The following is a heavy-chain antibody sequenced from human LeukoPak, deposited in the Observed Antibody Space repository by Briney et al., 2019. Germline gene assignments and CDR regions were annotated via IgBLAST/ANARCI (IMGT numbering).Heavy chain of an antibody. D-gene: IGHD3-10*01. Sequence: GGSLRLSCGASGFTFSSYGMHWVRQAPGKGLEWVAFIRYDGSNKYYADSVKGRFTISRDNSKNTLYLQMNSLRAEDTAVYYCAKDRVAYGSGSWNFDYWGQGTLVTVSS. V-gene: IGHV3-30*02. CDR3: AKDRVAYGSGSWNFDY. CDR2: IRYDGSNK. CDR1: GFTFSSYG. J-gene: IGHJ4*02.